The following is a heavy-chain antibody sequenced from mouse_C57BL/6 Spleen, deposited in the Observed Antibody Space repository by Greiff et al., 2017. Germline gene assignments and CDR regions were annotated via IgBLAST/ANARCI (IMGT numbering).Heavy chain of an antibody. CDR2: ISPGDGDT. CDR3: ARRTPTGYARDY. Sequence: VQLQQSGPELVKPGASVKISCKASGYAFSSSWMNWVKQRPGKGLEWIGRISPGDGDTNYNGKFKGKATLTADKSSSTAYMQLSRLTSEDSAVYFCARRTPTGYARDYWGQGTSVTVSS. J-gene: IGHJ4*01. V-gene: IGHV1-82*01. CDR1: GYAFSSSW.